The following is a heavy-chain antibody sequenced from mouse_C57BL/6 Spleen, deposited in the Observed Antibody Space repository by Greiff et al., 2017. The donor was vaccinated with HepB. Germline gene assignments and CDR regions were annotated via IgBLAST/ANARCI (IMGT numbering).Heavy chain of an antibody. CDR1: GYTFTSYW. CDR3: ARELTGTAMDY. D-gene: IGHD4-1*01. Sequence: VQLQQPGAELVKPGASVKMSCKASGYTFTSYWITWVKQRPGQGLEWIGDIYPGSGSTNYNEKFKSKATLTVDTSSSTAYMQLISLTSEDSAVYYCARELTGTAMDYWGQGTSVTVSS. CDR2: IYPGSGST. V-gene: IGHV1-55*01. J-gene: IGHJ4*01.